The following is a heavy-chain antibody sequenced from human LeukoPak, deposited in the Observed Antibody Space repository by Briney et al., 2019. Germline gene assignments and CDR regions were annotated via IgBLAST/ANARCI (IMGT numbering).Heavy chain of an antibody. CDR1: GLTFYSYA. V-gene: IGHV3-23*01. CDR3: ARRPKYYYGSGSDV. D-gene: IGHD3-10*01. Sequence: GGSLRLSCAASGLTFYSYAMSWVRQAPGKGPEWVSAISASGGSTFYADSVKGRFTISRDNAKNSLYLQMNSLRAEDTAVYYCARRPKYYYGSGSDVWGKGTTVIVSS. J-gene: IGHJ6*04. CDR2: ISASGGST.